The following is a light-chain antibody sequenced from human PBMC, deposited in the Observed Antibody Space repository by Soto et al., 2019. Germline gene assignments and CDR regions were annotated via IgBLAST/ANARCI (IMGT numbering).Light chain of an antibody. Sequence: VLTQSPATLSLSPGDRATLSCRASQSVSSYVAWYQQKPGQAPRLVIYDASSRATGVPPRFSGSGSGTDFTLTISSLEPEDFAVYYCQQRNTFGQGTRLEI. V-gene: IGKV3-11*01. CDR2: DAS. CDR1: QSVSSY. CDR3: QQRNT. J-gene: IGKJ5*01.